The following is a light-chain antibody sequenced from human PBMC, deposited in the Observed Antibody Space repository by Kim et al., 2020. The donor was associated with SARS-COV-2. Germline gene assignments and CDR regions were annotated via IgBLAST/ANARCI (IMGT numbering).Light chain of an antibody. CDR2: DAS. Sequence: ASMGDRVTITCQASQDISNYLNWYQQKAGKAPKLLIYDASNLETGVPSRFSGSGSGTDFTFTISSLQPEDIATYYCQQYDNLPMYTFGQGTKLEI. J-gene: IGKJ2*01. CDR3: QQYDNLPMYT. V-gene: IGKV1-33*01. CDR1: QDISNY.